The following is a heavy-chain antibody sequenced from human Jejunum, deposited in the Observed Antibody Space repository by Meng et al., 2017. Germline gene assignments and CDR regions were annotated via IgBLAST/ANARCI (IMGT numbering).Heavy chain of an antibody. Sequence: VRLQVSGPALVRPSEALSLTCTVSGGSVNSGSYYWSWIRQPPGKGLEWIGYIYYGGTTNYNPSLKSRVTISADTSKNQFSLKLSSVTAADTAVYYCARGSRGYSYGWGQGTLVTVSS. D-gene: IGHD5-18*01. V-gene: IGHV4-61*01. CDR2: IYYGGTT. CDR3: ARGSRGYSYG. J-gene: IGHJ4*02. CDR1: GGSVNSGSYY.